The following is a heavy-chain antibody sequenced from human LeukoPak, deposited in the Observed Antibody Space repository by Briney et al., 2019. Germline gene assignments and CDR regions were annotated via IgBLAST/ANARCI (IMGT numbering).Heavy chain of an antibody. V-gene: IGHV4-4*07. J-gene: IGHJ5*02. Sequence: PSETLSLTCTVSGGSISNYYWSWIRQPAGKGLGWIGRIYTDGSTNYNPSLKSRVTMSVDTSRNQFSLNLRSVTAADTALYYCARGGASSKWLDPWGQGTLVTVSS. CDR3: ARGGASSKWLDP. CDR2: IYTDGST. D-gene: IGHD2-15*01. CDR1: GGSISNYY.